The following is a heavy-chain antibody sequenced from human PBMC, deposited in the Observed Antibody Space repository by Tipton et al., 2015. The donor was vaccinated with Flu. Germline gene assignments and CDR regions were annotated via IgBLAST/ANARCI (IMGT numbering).Heavy chain of an antibody. J-gene: IGHJ3*02. D-gene: IGHD5-24*01. V-gene: IGHV1-2*02. CDR3: ARDGAGYNGAFDM. CDR1: GYTFTAHY. CDR2: INPNDNGT. Sequence: QLVQSGPEVKKPGASVKVSCKGSGYTFTAHYMHWVRQAPGQGLEWMGWINPNDNGTRYPQKFQGRVTMTRDTSISTVYKELSRLSSDDTAVYYCARDGAGYNGAFDMWGQGTMVTVSS.